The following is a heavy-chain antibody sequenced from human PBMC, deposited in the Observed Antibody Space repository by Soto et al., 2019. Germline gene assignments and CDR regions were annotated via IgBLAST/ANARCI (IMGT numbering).Heavy chain of an antibody. CDR2: IIPIFGTA. D-gene: IGHD2-2*01. CDR1: GGTISSYA. V-gene: IGHV1-69*13. J-gene: IGHJ6*02. CDR3: ASKGEDIVVVPAPPVYYYYGMDV. Sequence: GASVKLSCKASGGTISSYAISWVRQDHGQGLEWMGGIIPIFGTANYAQKFQGRVTITADESTSTAYMELSSLRSEDTAVYYCASKGEDIVVVPAPPVYYYYGMDVWGQGTTVTVSS.